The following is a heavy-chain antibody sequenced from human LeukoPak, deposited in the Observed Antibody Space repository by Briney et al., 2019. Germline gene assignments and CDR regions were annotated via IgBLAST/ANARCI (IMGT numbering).Heavy chain of an antibody. D-gene: IGHD6-6*01. J-gene: IGHJ4*02. CDR3: ARDSSSSPY. V-gene: IGHV3-48*03. CDR1: GFTFNSYE. CDR2: ISSSGGTI. Sequence: GGSLRLSCAGSGFTFNSYEMNWVRQAPGKGLEWVSYISSSGGTIYYAGSVKGRFTISRDNAKKSLYLQMNSLRAEDTAVYYCARDSSSSPYWGQGTLVTVSS.